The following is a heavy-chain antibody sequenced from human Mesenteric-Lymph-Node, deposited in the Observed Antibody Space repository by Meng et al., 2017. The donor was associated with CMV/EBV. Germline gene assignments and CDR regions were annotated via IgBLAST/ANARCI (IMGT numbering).Heavy chain of an antibody. CDR2: IKQDGSEE. CDR3: ARDVTLFGVAQGDGVDV. V-gene: IGHV3-7*01. D-gene: IGHD3-3*01. Sequence: GESLKISCAASGFTFSSYWMSWVRQAPGKGLEWVANIKQDGSEEYYGDSVRGRFTISRDNAENSLYLQMTSLRAEDTAVYYCARDVTLFGVAQGDGVDVWGQGTTVTVSS. CDR1: GFTFSSYW. J-gene: IGHJ6*02.